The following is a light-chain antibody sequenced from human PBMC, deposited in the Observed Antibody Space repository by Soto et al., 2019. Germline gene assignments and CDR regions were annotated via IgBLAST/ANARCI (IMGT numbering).Light chain of an antibody. Sequence: DIQMTQSPSTLPASVGDRVTITCRASQTISSWLAWYQQKPGKAPKLLIYAASTLESGVSSRFSGSGSGTEFTLTISSLQPDDFATYYCQQYDSFSVTFGQGTKGDIK. CDR2: AAS. J-gene: IGKJ1*01. CDR1: QTISSW. CDR3: QQYDSFSVT. V-gene: IGKV1-5*01.